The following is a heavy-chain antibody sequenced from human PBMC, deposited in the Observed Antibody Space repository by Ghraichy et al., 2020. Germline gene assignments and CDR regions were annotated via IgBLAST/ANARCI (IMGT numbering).Heavy chain of an antibody. CDR1: GYTFTGYN. Sequence: ASVKVSCKASGYTFTGYNIHWVRQAPGQGLEWMGRIIPNTGGTNYAQRFQGRVTMTRDTSINTAYMELNSLRSDDTAVYYCARGGDAVGYWGQGTLVTVSS. J-gene: IGHJ4*02. D-gene: IGHD4-23*01. V-gene: IGHV1-2*06. CDR3: ARGGDAVGY. CDR2: IIPNTGGT.